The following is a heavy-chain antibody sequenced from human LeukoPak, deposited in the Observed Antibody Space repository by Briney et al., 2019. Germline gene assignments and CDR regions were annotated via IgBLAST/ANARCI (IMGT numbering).Heavy chain of an antibody. Sequence: GGSLRLSCAASGFTFSSYSMNWGRKAPGPGLEWVSSISSSSSYIYYADSVKGRFTISRDNAKNSLYLQMNSLRAEDTAVYYCARDAAPFDPWDQGTLVTVSS. J-gene: IGHJ5*02. V-gene: IGHV3-21*01. CDR1: GFTFSSYS. CDR2: ISSSSSYI. CDR3: ARDAAPFDP. D-gene: IGHD6-25*01.